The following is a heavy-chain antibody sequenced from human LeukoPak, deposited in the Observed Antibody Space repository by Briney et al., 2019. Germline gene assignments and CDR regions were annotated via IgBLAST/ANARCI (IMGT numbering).Heavy chain of an antibody. Sequence: PSETLSLTCAVYGGSFSGYYWSWIRQPPGKGLEWIGEINHSGSTNYNPSLKSRVTISVDTSKNQFSLKLSSVTAADTAVYYCARGGQLRDFDWLFDYWGQGSLVTVSS. J-gene: IGHJ4*02. CDR1: GGSFSGYY. CDR2: INHSGST. D-gene: IGHD3-9*01. V-gene: IGHV4-34*01. CDR3: ARGGQLRDFDWLFDY.